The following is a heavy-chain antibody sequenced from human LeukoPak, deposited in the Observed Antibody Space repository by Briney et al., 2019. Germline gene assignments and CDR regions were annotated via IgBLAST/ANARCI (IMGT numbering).Heavy chain of an antibody. Sequence: SETLSLTCTVSGGSISSYYWSWIRQPPGKGLEWIGYIYYSGSTNYNPSLKSRVTISADTSKNQFSLKLSSVTAADTAVYYCARATRGYSYGPSDYWGQGTLVTVSS. CDR2: IYYSGST. D-gene: IGHD5-18*01. V-gene: IGHV4-59*01. J-gene: IGHJ4*02. CDR3: ARATRGYSYGPSDY. CDR1: GGSISSYY.